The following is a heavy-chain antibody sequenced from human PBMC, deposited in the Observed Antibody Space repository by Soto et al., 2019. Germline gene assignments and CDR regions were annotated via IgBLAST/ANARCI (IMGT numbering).Heavy chain of an antibody. D-gene: IGHD3-3*01. CDR1: VFTFSSYG. J-gene: IGHJ6*02. CDR2: ISGSGGST. V-gene: IGHV3-23*01. Sequence: GGSLRLSCAASVFTFSSYGMSWVRQAPGKGLEWVSGISGSGGSTFYADSVKGRFTISRDNSKNTLHLQMNSLRAEDTAVYYCAKSGGYDISSSYGMDVWGQGTTVTVSS. CDR3: AKSGGYDISSSYGMDV.